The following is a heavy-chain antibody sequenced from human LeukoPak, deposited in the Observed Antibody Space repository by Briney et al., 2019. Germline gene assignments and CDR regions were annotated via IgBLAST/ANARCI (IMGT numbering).Heavy chain of an antibody. J-gene: IGHJ3*01. CDR3: ARDRGTRGWYYDGFDV. Sequence: KPGGSLRLSCEASGFTFSSYEMNWVRQAPGKGLEWVAYISDSDDAVYYADSVKGRFTISRDNARDSLYLQMHSLTVEDTALYYCARDRGTRGWYYDGFDVWGRGTMVTVSS. CDR2: ISDSDDAV. V-gene: IGHV3-48*03. D-gene: IGHD6-19*01. CDR1: GFTFSSYE.